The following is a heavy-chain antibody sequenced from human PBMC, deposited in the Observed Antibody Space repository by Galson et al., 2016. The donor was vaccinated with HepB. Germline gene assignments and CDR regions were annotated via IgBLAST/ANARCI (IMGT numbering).Heavy chain of an antibody. Sequence: QSGAEVTKPGESLKIFCKGSGYSFTSNWIGWVRQMPGKGLEWMGIMYPGDSDTRYSPSFQGQVTISADKSINTAYLQWKSLKASDTAIYYCATARPSLAFDHWGQGTLVTVSS. D-gene: IGHD6-13*01. V-gene: IGHV5-51*01. CDR3: ATARPSLAFDH. J-gene: IGHJ4*02. CDR1: GYSFTSNW. CDR2: MYPGDSDT.